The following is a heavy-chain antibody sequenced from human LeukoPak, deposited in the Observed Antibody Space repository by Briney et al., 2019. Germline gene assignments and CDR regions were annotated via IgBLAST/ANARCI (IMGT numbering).Heavy chain of an antibody. D-gene: IGHD4-17*01. Sequence: SETLSLTCAVSGGSISSGGYSWSWIRQPPGKGLEWIGYIYHSGSTYYNPSLKSRVTISVDRSKNQFSLKLSSVTAADTAVYYCARERLTTVTTHCFDYWGQGTLVTVSS. J-gene: IGHJ4*02. CDR2: IYHSGST. CDR1: GGSISSGGYS. V-gene: IGHV4-30-2*01. CDR3: ARERLTTVTTHCFDY.